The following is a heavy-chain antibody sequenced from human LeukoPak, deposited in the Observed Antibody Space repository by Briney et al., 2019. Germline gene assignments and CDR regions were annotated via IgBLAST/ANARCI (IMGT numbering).Heavy chain of an antibody. CDR1: GGSLSSYY. D-gene: IGHD3-10*01. J-gene: IGHJ6*02. Sequence: PSETLSLTCTVSGGSLSSYYWSWIRQPPGKGLEWIGYIYYSGSTNYNPSLKSRVTISVDTSKNQFSLKLSSGTAADTAVYYCAATYSSGSSGYYYYGMDVWGQGTTVTVSS. CDR3: AATYSSGSSGYYYYGMDV. CDR2: IYYSGST. V-gene: IGHV4-59*08.